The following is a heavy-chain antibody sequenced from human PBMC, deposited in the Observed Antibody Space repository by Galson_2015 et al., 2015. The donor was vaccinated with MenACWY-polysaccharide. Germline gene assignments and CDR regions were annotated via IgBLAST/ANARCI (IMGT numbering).Heavy chain of an antibody. Sequence: SVKVSCKASGYIFTSHTMHWVRQAPGQGLEWMGWINTGNGNTKYSQNFQGRVTITSDTSASTANMELSSLRSEDTAVYYCARVDCARDGCFPIDYWGQETLVTVSS. CDR3: ARVDCARDGCFPIDY. J-gene: IGHJ4*02. D-gene: IGHD2-21*01. V-gene: IGHV1-3*04. CDR2: INTGNGNT. CDR1: GYIFTSHT.